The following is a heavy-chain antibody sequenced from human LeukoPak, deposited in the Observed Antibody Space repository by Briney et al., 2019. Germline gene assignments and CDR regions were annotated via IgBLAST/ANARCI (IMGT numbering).Heavy chain of an antibody. V-gene: IGHV1-2*02. CDR2: ISPNSGGT. CDR1: GYTFTGYY. D-gene: IGHD3-9*01. CDR3: ARDGPNYDILTGYYRWFDP. Sequence: ASVKVSCKASGYTFTGYYMHWVRQAPGQGLEWMGWISPNSGGTNYAQKFQGRVTMTRDTSISTAYMELSRLRSDDTAVYYCARDGPNYDILTGYYRWFDPWGQGTLVTVSS. J-gene: IGHJ5*02.